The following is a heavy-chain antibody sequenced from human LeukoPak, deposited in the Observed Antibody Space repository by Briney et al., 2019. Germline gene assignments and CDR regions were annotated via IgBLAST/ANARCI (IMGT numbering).Heavy chain of an antibody. Sequence: AGGPLRLSGVASGFIFIDYGIQGAPKAPGKGLEWGAVIAYDGNNTYYGDSVRGRFTISRDNSKKMVYLEMNSLRVEDTAVYYCAKTGMLRRVGYLDVWGKGTAVIVSS. CDR2: IAYDGNNT. V-gene: IGHV3-30*18. J-gene: IGHJ6*04. CDR1: GFIFIDYG. D-gene: IGHD1-1*01. CDR3: AKTGMLRRVGYLDV.